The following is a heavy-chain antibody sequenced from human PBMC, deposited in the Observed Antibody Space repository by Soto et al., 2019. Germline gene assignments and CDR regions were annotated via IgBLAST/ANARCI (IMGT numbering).Heavy chain of an antibody. CDR2: IWYDGSNK. CDR3: AREDYGDSHDY. Sequence: QVQLVESGGGVVQPGRSLRLSCAASGFTFSNYGMHWVRQAPGKGLEWVAVIWYDGSNKYYVDSVKGRFTISRDNSKNTLYLQMNSLRAEDTAVYYCAREDYGDSHDYWGQGTLVTVSS. D-gene: IGHD4-17*01. CDR1: GFTFSNYG. V-gene: IGHV3-33*01. J-gene: IGHJ4*02.